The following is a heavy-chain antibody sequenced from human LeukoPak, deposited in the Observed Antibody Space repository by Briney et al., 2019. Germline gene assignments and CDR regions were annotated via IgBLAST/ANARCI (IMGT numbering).Heavy chain of an antibody. Sequence: ASVKVSCKASGYTFTGYYMHWVRQAPGQGLEWMGWINPNSGGTNYAQKFQGRVTMTRDTSISTAYMELSRLRSDDTAVYYCARNPDDYGDYVYFDYWGQGTLVTVSS. V-gene: IGHV1-2*02. CDR3: ARNPDDYGDYVYFDY. J-gene: IGHJ4*02. CDR2: INPNSGGT. CDR1: GYTFTGYY. D-gene: IGHD4-17*01.